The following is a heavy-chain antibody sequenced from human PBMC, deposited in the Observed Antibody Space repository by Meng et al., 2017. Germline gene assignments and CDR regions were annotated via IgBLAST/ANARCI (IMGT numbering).Heavy chain of an antibody. CDR1: GFTFRNYW. J-gene: IGHJ5*02. CDR2: IKPDGTMT. Sequence: EVQLVESGGGLVQSGGSLRLSCTASGFTFRNYWMHWVRQAPGKGLVWVSRIKPDGTMTVYADSVKGRITISRDNAKNTLYLQMNSLRSDDTAVYYCARSDWFDPWGQGTLVTVS. V-gene: IGHV3-74*01. CDR3: ARSDWFDP.